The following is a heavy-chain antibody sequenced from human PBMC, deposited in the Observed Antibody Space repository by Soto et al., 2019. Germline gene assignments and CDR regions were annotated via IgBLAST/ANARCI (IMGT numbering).Heavy chain of an antibody. J-gene: IGHJ3*02. V-gene: IGHV4-61*01. CDR3: AGQFGELLADAFDI. CDR1: GGSINTGGSINSDY. Sequence: PSETLSLTCTVSGGSINTGGSINSDYWSWIRQPPGKGLEWIGYIYYTGDTNYNPSLKSRVTISVDSSKNQFSLKLNSVTVADTAVYYCAGQFGELLADAFDIWGQGTMVTVS. D-gene: IGHD3-10*01. CDR2: IYYTGDT.